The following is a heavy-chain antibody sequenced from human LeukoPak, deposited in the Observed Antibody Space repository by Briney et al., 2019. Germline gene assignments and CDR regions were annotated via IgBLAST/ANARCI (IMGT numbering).Heavy chain of an antibody. D-gene: IGHD6-19*01. CDR3: AKAYSSGWSPFDY. V-gene: IGHV3-23*01. Sequence: GGSLRLSCVGSGFTSASHAMSWVCEAPGKGLEWVSGISDSGGATRYADSVKGRFTISKDNSKNTLYLQIDSLRDEDTAVYYCAKAYSSGWSPFDYWGQGTLVTVS. CDR2: ISDSGGAT. J-gene: IGHJ4*02. CDR1: GFTSASHA.